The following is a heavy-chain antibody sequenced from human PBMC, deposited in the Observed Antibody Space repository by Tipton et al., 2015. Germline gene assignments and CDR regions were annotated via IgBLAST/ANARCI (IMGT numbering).Heavy chain of an antibody. CDR2: QNSNADGT. V-gene: IGHV1-2*02. J-gene: IGHJ4*02. Sequence: QVQLVQSGAEEKKPGASVRVFCKTSGYTFTDYTIHWVRQAPGQGLECLGWQNSNADGTRYAPKFQGRVTTTGDTSISTSYMELSRLTSADTAVYYCARAPTDSSSLECWGQGTLVTVSS. CDR1: GYTFTDYT. CDR3: ARAPTDSSSLEC. D-gene: IGHD3-3*01.